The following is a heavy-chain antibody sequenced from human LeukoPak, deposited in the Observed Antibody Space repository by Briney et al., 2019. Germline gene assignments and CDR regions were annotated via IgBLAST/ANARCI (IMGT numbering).Heavy chain of an antibody. J-gene: IGHJ6*03. CDR1: GGTFSSYA. CDR2: IIPIFGTA. Sequence: GSSVKVSCKASGGTFSSYAISWVRQAPGQGLEWMGGIIPIFGTANYAQKFQGRVTITTGESTSTAYMELSSLRSEDTAVYYCARSGDYSNPNSRRYYYYYMDVWGKGTTVTVSS. D-gene: IGHD4-11*01. CDR3: ARSGDYSNPNSRRYYYYYMDV. V-gene: IGHV1-69*05.